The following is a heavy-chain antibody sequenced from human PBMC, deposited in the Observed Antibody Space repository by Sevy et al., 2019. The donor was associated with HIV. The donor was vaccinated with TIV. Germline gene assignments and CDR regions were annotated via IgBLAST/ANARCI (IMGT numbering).Heavy chain of an antibody. V-gene: IGHV1-8*01. J-gene: IGHJ6*02. Sequence: ASVKVSCEASGYSFDSYDIYWVRQATGQGLEWMGWMSPKTGATGFAQKFKGRVTMTRNTSISTAYMELSSLTNEDTAVYYCANGGNGDFWSYEYYYYGMDVWGQGTTVTVSS. D-gene: IGHD3-3*01. CDR3: ANGGNGDFWSYEYYYYGMDV. CDR1: GYSFDSYD. CDR2: MSPKTGAT.